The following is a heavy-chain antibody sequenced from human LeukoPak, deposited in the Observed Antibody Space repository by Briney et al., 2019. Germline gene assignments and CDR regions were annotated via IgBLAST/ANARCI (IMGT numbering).Heavy chain of an antibody. CDR2: ISSSGSTI. CDR1: GFTFSSYE. Sequence: PGGSLRLSCAASGFTFSSYEMNWVRQAPGKGLEWVSYISSSGSTIYYADSVKGRFTISRDNAKNSLYLQMKSLRAEDTAVYYCAGDVGAVAGTRSFDYWGQGTLVTVSS. CDR3: AGDVGAVAGTRSFDY. V-gene: IGHV3-48*03. D-gene: IGHD6-19*01. J-gene: IGHJ4*02.